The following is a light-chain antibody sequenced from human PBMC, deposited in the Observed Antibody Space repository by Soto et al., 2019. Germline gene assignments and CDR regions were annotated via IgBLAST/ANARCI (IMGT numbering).Light chain of an antibody. CDR3: QQYNSYSWT. CDR2: DAS. Sequence: GDRVTITCRASQSISSWLAWYQQKPGKAPKLLIYDASSLGSGVPSRFSGSGSGTEFTLTISSLQPDDFATYYCQQYNSYSWTFGQGTKVEIK. J-gene: IGKJ1*01. V-gene: IGKV1-5*01. CDR1: QSISSW.